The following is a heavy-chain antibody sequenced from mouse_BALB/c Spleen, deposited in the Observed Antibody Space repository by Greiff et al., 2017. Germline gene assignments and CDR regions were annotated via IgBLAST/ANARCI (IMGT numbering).Heavy chain of an antibody. J-gene: IGHJ3*01. Sequence: EVHLVESGGGLVKPGGSLKLSCAASGFTFSDYYMYWVRQTPEKRLEWVATISDGGSYTYYPDSVKGRFTISRDNAKNNLYLQMSSLKSEDTAMYYCARDSPYDYDFAYWGQGTLVTVSA. V-gene: IGHV5-4*02. CDR3: ARDSPYDYDFAY. CDR2: ISDGGSYT. CDR1: GFTFSDYY. D-gene: IGHD2-4*01.